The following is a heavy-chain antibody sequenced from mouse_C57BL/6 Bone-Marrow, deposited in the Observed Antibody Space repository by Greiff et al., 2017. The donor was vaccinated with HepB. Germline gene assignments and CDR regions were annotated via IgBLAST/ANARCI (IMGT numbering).Heavy chain of an antibody. CDR2: ISNGGGST. J-gene: IGHJ4*01. CDR1: GFTFSDYY. V-gene: IGHV5-12*01. Sequence: EVHLVESGGGLVQPGGSLKLSCAASGFTFSDYYMYWVRQTPEKRLEWVAYISNGGGSTYYPDTVKGRFTISRDNAKNTLYLQMSRLKSEDTAMYYCASLTTVAYAMDYWGQGTSVTVSS. CDR3: ASLTTVAYAMDY. D-gene: IGHD1-1*01.